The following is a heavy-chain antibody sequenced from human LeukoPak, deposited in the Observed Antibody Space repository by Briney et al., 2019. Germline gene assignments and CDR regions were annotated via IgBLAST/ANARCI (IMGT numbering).Heavy chain of an antibody. D-gene: IGHD6-13*01. J-gene: IGHJ4*02. Sequence: GGSLRLSCAASGFTFSDYYMGWIRQAPGKGLEWVSYIDMSATTIYYADSVKGRFTISRDNAKNSLFLQMNSLRAEDTAVYYCAKDILAAGLFFDYWGQGALVTVSS. CDR2: IDMSATTI. V-gene: IGHV3-11*01. CDR3: AKDILAAGLFFDY. CDR1: GFTFSDYY.